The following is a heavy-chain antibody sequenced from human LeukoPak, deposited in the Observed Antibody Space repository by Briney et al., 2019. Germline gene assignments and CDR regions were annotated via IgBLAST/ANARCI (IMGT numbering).Heavy chain of an antibody. V-gene: IGHV1-46*01. Sequence: ASVTVSFTASGYTFTIYYMHWVRQAPGQGLEWMGIINPSGGSTSYAQKFQGRVTMTRDTSTSTVYMELSSLRSEDTAVYYCARVRGAGRSTGWFDPWGQGTLVTVSS. J-gene: IGHJ5*02. D-gene: IGHD1-14*01. CDR1: GYTFTIYY. CDR2: INPSGGST. CDR3: ARVRGAGRSTGWFDP.